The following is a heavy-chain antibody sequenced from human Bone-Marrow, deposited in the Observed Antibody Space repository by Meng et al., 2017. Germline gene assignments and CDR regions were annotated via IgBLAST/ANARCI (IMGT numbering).Heavy chain of an antibody. D-gene: IGHD5-12*01. Sequence: VQGQQWGGGVLKPSGTVCRTCTVYGGSFNGWYGSWIRQPPGKGLEWIGEINLIGSTNYNPSLKSRVTISVETSKNQFSLKLSSVTAADTAVYYCARAKRIYSGYGWWFDPWGQGTLVTVSS. CDR2: INLIGST. CDR1: GGSFNGWY. CDR3: ARAKRIYSGYGWWFDP. J-gene: IGHJ5*02. V-gene: IGHV4-34*01.